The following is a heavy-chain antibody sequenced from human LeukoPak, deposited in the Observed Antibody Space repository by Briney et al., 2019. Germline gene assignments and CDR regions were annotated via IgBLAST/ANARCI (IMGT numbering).Heavy chain of an antibody. J-gene: IGHJ4*02. V-gene: IGHV3-64*01. CDR2: INSNGGST. CDR1: GFTFSAYA. Sequence: GGSLRLSCAASGFTFSAYAMHWVRQAPGKRLEYVSSINSNGGSTYYATSVRGRFTVSRDNSKNTLYLQIDSLRAEDMAVYFCAKSQWLAQEGFDYWGQGTLVTVSS. D-gene: IGHD6-19*01. CDR3: AKSQWLAQEGFDY.